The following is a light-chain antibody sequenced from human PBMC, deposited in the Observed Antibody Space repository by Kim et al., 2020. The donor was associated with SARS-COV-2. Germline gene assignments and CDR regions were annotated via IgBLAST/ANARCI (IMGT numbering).Light chain of an antibody. J-gene: IGKJ2*01. CDR3: QQYDSTPQT. CDR2: GAS. V-gene: IGKV3-20*01. CDR1: QNVRSNY. Sequence: LCPGERATLSCRASQNVRSNYLAWFQQKPGQPPRLVIYGASSRATGIPDRFSGSGSRTDFTLTISRLEPEDFAVYYCQQYDSTPQTFGQGTKLEI.